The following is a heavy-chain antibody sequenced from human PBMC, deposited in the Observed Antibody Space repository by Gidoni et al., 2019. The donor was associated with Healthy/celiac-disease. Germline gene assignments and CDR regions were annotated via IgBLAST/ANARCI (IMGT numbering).Heavy chain of an antibody. V-gene: IGHV4-31*03. CDR1: GGSISSGGYY. D-gene: IGHD3-3*01. CDR2: IYYSGST. J-gene: IGHJ4*02. Sequence: QVQLQESGPGLVKPSQTLSLTCTVSGGSISSGGYYWSWIRQHPGKGLEWIGYIYYSGSTYYNPSLNSRVTISVDTSKNQFSLKLSSVTAADTAVYYCARANYDFWSGYLFYFDYWGQGTLVTVSS. CDR3: ARANYDFWSGYLFYFDY.